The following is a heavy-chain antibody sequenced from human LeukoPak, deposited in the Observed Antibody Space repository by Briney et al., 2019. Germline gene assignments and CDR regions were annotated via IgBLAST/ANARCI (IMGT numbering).Heavy chain of an antibody. Sequence: SETLSLTCAVYGGSFSAYSWSWIRLPPGKGLEWIGEINHSGSTNYNPSLKSRVTMSVDTSMNQLSLKLTSVTAADTAVYYCARAHYGNYAEYFQHWGQGTLVTVSS. J-gene: IGHJ1*01. V-gene: IGHV4-34*01. CDR1: GGSFSAYS. CDR3: ARAHYGNYAEYFQH. CDR2: INHSGST. D-gene: IGHD4-11*01.